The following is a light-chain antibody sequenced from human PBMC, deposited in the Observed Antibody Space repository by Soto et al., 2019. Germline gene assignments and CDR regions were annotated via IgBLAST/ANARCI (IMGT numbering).Light chain of an antibody. CDR1: SSEVGGYNY. V-gene: IGLV2-8*01. J-gene: IGLJ1*01. CDR2: EVS. CDR3: CSYAGSNNFPYV. Sequence: QSVLTQPPSASASPGQSVTISCTGTSSEVGGYNYVSWYQQHPGKAPKLMIYEVSKRPSGVPDRFSGSKSGNTASLTVSGLQAEDKADYYCCSYAGSNNFPYVFGTGTKVTVL.